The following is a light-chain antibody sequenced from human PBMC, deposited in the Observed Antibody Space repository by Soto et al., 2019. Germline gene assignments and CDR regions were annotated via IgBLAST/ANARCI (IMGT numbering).Light chain of an antibody. CDR3: QQTLSFPPT. J-gene: IGKJ1*01. CDR1: QAIDSW. V-gene: IGKV1-12*01. CDR2: TGS. Sequence: DIQVTQSPTSVCPWRGDRVTITCRASQAIDSWLAWYQQKPGEAPKLLIFTGSLLHSGVPPRFSGSGSGTDFTLTISSLQPEDFATYYCQQTLSFPPTFGQGTKVDIK.